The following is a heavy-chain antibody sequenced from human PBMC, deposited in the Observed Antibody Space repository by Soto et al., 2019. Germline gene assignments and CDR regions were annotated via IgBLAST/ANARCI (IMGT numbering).Heavy chain of an antibody. CDR2: IIPIFGTA. CDR3: ARVGGDWNEGYYYGMDV. Sequence: EASVKVSCKASGGTFSSYAISWVRQAPGQGLEWMGGIIPIFGTANYAQKFQGRVTITADESTSTAYMELSSLRSEDTAVYYCARVGGDWNEGYYYGMDVWGQGTTVTVSS. J-gene: IGHJ6*02. V-gene: IGHV1-69*13. D-gene: IGHD2-21*01. CDR1: GGTFSSYA.